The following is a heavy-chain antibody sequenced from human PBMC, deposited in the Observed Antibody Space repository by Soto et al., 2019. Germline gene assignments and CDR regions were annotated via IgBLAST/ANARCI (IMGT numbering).Heavy chain of an antibody. CDR2: INSDGSTT. Sequence: EVQLVESGGGLVQPGGSLRLSCAASGFTLSNYWMHWVRQAPGKGLVWVSRINSDGSTTNYADSVKGRFTISRDNAKNTVYLEMNSLRAEDTAVYYCANFYSGSYSTYWGQVSLVTVSS. V-gene: IGHV3-74*01. D-gene: IGHD1-26*01. CDR3: ANFYSGSYSTY. CDR1: GFTLSNYW. J-gene: IGHJ4*02.